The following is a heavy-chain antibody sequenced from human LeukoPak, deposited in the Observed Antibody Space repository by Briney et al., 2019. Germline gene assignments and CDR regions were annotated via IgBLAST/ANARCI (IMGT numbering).Heavy chain of an antibody. J-gene: IGHJ4*02. CDR2: INPNSGDT. D-gene: IGHD2-2*01. CDR3: ARAGACSSTSCQNFDS. V-gene: IGHV1-2*02. Sequence: ASVKVSCKGSGYTFTGNNIHLVRQTPGQGLECMGWINPNSGDTNYAQKFQGRVTMTRDTSISTAYMELNRLTSDGTAVYYCARAGACSSTSCQNFDSWGQGTLVTVSS. CDR1: GYTFTGNN.